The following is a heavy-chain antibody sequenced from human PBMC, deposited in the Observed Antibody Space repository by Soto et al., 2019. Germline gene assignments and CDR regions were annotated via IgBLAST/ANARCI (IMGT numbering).Heavy chain of an antibody. Sequence: SVKVSCKASGGTFSKYAISWVRQAPGQGLEWMGGIIPFFQTPNYAQKYQGRVTITADESTTTAYMEMRSLRSEDTAVYCCARSRAAAPPRVGMDVWGQGTTVTVSS. CDR2: IIPFFQTP. J-gene: IGHJ6*02. V-gene: IGHV1-69*13. CDR3: ARSRAAAPPRVGMDV. CDR1: GGTFSKYA. D-gene: IGHD6-13*01.